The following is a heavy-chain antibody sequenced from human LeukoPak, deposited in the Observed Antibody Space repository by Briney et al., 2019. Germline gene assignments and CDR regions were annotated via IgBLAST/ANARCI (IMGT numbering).Heavy chain of an antibody. Sequence: GGSLRLSCAASGFTVSSNYMSWVRQAPGKGLEWVSDIYSGGTTYYADSVKGRFTISRDNSKNTLYLQMNSLRVEDTAVYYCAKDWGSSDWYNWFDPWGQGTLVTVSS. V-gene: IGHV3-53*05. CDR1: GFTVSSNY. CDR3: AKDWGSSDWYNWFDP. J-gene: IGHJ5*02. CDR2: IYSGGTT. D-gene: IGHD6-19*01.